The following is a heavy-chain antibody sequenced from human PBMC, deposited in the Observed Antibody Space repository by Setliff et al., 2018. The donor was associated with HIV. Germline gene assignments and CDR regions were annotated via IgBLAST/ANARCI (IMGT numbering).Heavy chain of an antibody. J-gene: IGHJ5*02. V-gene: IGHV1-3*01. CDR1: GYTFTTYT. CDR3: ARNTPGIVPRRVGFDP. Sequence: ASVKVSCKASGYTFTTYTIHWVRQAPGQRLEWMGWINAGNGDTKYSQGFQGRVTITRDTSASTAYMELTWLKPDDTAVYYCARNTPGIVPRRVGFDPWGQGTLVTVSS. CDR2: INAGNGDT. D-gene: IGHD1-26*01.